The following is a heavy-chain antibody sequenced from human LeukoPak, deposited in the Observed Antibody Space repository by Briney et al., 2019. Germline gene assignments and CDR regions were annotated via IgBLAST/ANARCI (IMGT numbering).Heavy chain of an antibody. V-gene: IGHV4-61*02. Sequence: SETLSLTCTVSGDSISRGAFYWTWIRQPAGKGLEWIGRIYTSGSTNYNPSLKSRVTMSVDTSKNQFSLKLSSVTAADTAVYYCARGGYSRRYNWFDPWGQGTLVTVSS. CDR3: ARGGYSRRYNWFDP. CDR2: IYTSGST. CDR1: GDSISRGAFY. D-gene: IGHD5-18*01. J-gene: IGHJ5*02.